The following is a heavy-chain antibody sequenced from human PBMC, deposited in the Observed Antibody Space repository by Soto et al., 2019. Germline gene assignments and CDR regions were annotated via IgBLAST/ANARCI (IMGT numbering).Heavy chain of an antibody. V-gene: IGHV3-33*05. CDR2: TSYDGSNN. Sequence: QVQLVESGGGVVQPGTSLRLSCVGSGFTFRSYVIHWVRQAPGKGLEWVALTSYDGSNNFYGDSVKGRFTISRDNFRNTVELQMDSLRLEDTALYYCARWGTTGGLDVWGQGTLVFVSS. CDR1: GFTFRSYV. J-gene: IGHJ4*02. CDR3: ARWGTTGGLDV. D-gene: IGHD3-16*01.